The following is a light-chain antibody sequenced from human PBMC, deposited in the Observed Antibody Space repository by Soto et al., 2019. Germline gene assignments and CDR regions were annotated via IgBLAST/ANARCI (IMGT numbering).Light chain of an antibody. CDR3: ETWDSNTQNWV. CDR2: LEGSGSY. CDR1: SGHSSYI. V-gene: IGLV4-60*02. Sequence: QLVLTQSSSASASLGSSVKLTCTLSSGHSSYIIAWHQQQPGKAPRYLMKLEGSGSYNKGSGVPDRFSGSSSGADRYLTISNLQFEDEADYHCETWDSNTQNWVFGGGTQLTVL. J-gene: IGLJ3*02.